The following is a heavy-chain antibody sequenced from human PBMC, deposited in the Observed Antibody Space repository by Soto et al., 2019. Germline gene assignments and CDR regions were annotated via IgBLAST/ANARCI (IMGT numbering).Heavy chain of an antibody. CDR1: GYTFTSYG. CDR3: ARGVDTAMFFDY. D-gene: IGHD5-18*01. Sequence: ASVKVSCKASGYTFTSYGISWVRQAPGQGLEWMGWIGAYNGNTNYAQKLQGRVAMTTDTSTSTAYMELRSLRSDDAAVYYCARGVDTAMFFDYWGQGTLVTVSS. CDR2: IGAYNGNT. V-gene: IGHV1-18*04. J-gene: IGHJ4*02.